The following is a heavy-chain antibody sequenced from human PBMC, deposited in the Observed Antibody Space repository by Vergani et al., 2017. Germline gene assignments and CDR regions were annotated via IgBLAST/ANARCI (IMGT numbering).Heavy chain of an antibody. CDR2: IYYSGST. V-gene: IGHV4-39*02. D-gene: IGHD4-11*01. CDR3: ARDPTVTTRLDYYYDMDV. CDR1: GGSISSSSYY. Sequence: QLQLQESGPGLVKPSETLSLTCTVSGGSISSSSYYWGRIRQPPGTGLGWIGSIYYSGSTYYNPSLKSRVTIPVDTSKNQFSLKLSSVTAADTAVYYCARDPTVTTRLDYYYDMDVWGKGTTVTVSS. J-gene: IGHJ6*03.